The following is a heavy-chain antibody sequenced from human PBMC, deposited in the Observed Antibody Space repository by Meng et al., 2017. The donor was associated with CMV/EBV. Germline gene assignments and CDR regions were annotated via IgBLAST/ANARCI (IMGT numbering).Heavy chain of an antibody. Sequence: GGPLRLSCAASGFTFSSYSMNWVRQAPGKGLEWVSSISSSSSYIYYADSVKGRFTISRDNAKNSLYLQMNSLRAEDTAVYYGARGGGVGSSSGFWGQGTLVTVSS. V-gene: IGHV3-21*01. CDR3: ARGGGVGSSSGF. D-gene: IGHD6-6*01. CDR1: GFTFSSYS. J-gene: IGHJ4*02. CDR2: ISSSSSYI.